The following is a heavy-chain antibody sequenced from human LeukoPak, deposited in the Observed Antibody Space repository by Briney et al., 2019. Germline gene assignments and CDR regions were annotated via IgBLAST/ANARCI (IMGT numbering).Heavy chain of an antibody. CDR1: GFTVSTYW. D-gene: IGHD2-2*01. J-gene: IGHJ4*02. V-gene: IGHV3-74*01. CDR3: ARPRQCYSTTSCANHFDY. Sequence: GGSLRLSCAASGFTVSTYWMHSVRQAPGKGLVWVSRINSDGSSTSYADSVKGRFTISRDNAKNTLYLEMNSLRAEDTAVYYCARPRQCYSTTSCANHFDYWGQGTLVTVSS. CDR2: INSDGSST.